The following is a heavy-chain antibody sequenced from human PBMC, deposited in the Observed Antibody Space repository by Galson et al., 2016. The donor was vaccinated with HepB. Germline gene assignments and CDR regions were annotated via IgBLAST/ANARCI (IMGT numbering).Heavy chain of an antibody. D-gene: IGHD2-15*01. CDR3: VRVETCSDGSRNSYFFDH. V-gene: IGHV3-30*04. CDR1: GFTFSNFS. J-gene: IGHJ4*02. CDR2: TSYDGNKR. Sequence: SLRLSCAASGFTFSNFSMHWVRQAPGKGLDWVAVTSYDGNKRFYTDSVKGRFTISRDNSKNTLYLQMDSLRAEDAAVYYCVRVETCSDGSRNSYFFDHWSRGTLVTVSS.